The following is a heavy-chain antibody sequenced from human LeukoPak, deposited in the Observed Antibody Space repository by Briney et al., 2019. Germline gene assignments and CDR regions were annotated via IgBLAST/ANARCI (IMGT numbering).Heavy chain of an antibody. Sequence: GASVKVSCKASGYTFTNYGISWVRQAPGQGLEWMGWISTYNGNTNYAQKIQGRVTMTTDTSTSTAYMELRSLRSDDTAVYYCARDPHGGETTTTWGQGTLVTVSS. D-gene: IGHD1-26*01. J-gene: IGHJ4*02. V-gene: IGHV1-18*01. CDR3: ARDPHGGETTTT. CDR2: ISTYNGNT. CDR1: GYTFTNYG.